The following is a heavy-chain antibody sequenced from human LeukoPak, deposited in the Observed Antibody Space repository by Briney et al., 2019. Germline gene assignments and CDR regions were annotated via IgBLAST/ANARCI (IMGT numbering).Heavy chain of an antibody. V-gene: IGHV4-59*08. CDR2: IYYSGST. D-gene: IGHD3-22*01. Sequence: SETLSLTCTVSGGSISSYYWSWIRQPPGKGLEWIGYIYYSGSTNYNPSLKSRVTISVDTSKNQFSLKLSSVTAADTAVYYCARVYDSSGYYYDYWGQGTLVTVSS. CDR1: GGSISSYY. CDR3: ARVYDSSGYYYDY. J-gene: IGHJ4*02.